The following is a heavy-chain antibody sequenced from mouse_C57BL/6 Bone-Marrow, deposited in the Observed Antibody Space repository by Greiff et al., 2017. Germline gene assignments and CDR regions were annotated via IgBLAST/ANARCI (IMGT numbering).Heavy chain of an antibody. CDR2: IYPGDGDT. V-gene: IGHV1-80*01. Sequence: VKLQQSGAELVKPGASVKISCKASGYAFSSYWMNWVKQRPGKSLEWIGQIYPGDGDTNYNGKFKGKATLTADKSSSTTYLQLGSLTSDDSAVYYGARGAYWGQGTLVTVSA. J-gene: IGHJ3*01. CDR1: GYAFSSYW. CDR3: ARGAY.